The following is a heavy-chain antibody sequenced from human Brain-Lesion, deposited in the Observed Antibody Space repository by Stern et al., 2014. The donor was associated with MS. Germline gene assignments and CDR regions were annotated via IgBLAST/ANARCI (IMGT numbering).Heavy chain of an antibody. D-gene: IGHD6-19*01. J-gene: IGHJ1*01. CDR2: ISGRGGPT. Sequence: EVQLVESGGGLVQPGGSLRLSCAASGFSFSTYAMSWVRQTPGKGLQGVSGISGRGGPTYYADSVKGRFTISRDNSKNTLYLQMDSLRADDTAVYYCAKWPHHIAVAGTRYFQHWGQGTLVTVSS. CDR1: GFSFSTYA. CDR3: AKWPHHIAVAGTRYFQH. V-gene: IGHV3-23*04.